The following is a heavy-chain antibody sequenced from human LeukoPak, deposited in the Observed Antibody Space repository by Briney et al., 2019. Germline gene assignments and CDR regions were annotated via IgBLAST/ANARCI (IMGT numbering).Heavy chain of an antibody. J-gene: IGHJ4*02. Sequence: GGSLRLSCAASGFTFSNYAMHWVRQAPGKGLEWVAFISHDGSNKYYADSVKGRFTISRDNSKNTMYLQMNSLRAEDTAVYYCAGEFGIQLWFFFDYWGQGTLVTVSS. CDR3: AGEFGIQLWFFFDY. D-gene: IGHD5-18*01. CDR2: ISHDGSNK. V-gene: IGHV3-30-3*01. CDR1: GFTFSNYA.